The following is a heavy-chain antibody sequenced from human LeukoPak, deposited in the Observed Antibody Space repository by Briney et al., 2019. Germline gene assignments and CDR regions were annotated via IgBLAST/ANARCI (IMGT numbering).Heavy chain of an antibody. CDR3: ATMGATNFDH. Sequence: ASVKGACNACGYTFTDHYMHWVRQAPGQGLEWPGWVNPNSRGTSSAQKLQRGVTMPRDPPLSTDYMEVSRLRSDDPAVYYCATMGATNFDHWGQGTLVTVSS. D-gene: IGHD1-26*01. J-gene: IGHJ4*02. V-gene: IGHV1-2*02. CDR2: VNPNSRGT. CDR1: GYTFTDHY.